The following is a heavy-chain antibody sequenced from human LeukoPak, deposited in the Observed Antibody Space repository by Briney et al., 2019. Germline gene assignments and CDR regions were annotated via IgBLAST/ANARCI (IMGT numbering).Heavy chain of an antibody. CDR2: MNPNSGNT. CDR1: GYTFTSYD. J-gene: IGHJ6*03. V-gene: IGHV1-8*01. Sequence: ASVKVSCTASGYTFTSYDINWVRQATGQGLEWMGWMNPNSGNTGYAQKFQGRVTMTRNTSISTAYMELSSLRSEDTAVYYCARASYGGNPSPSAVYYYYYYMDVWGKGTTVTVSS. D-gene: IGHD4/OR15-4a*01. CDR3: ARASYGGNPSPSAVYYYYYYMDV.